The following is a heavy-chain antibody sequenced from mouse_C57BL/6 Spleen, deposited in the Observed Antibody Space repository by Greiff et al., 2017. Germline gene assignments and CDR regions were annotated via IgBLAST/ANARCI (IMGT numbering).Heavy chain of an antibody. CDR2: ISDGGSYT. CDR1: GFTFSSYA. V-gene: IGHV5-4*03. CDR3: ARVDDHVFAY. J-gene: IGHJ3*01. D-gene: IGHD2-4*01. Sequence: EVKLVESGGGLVKPGGSLKLSCAASGFTFSSYAMSWVRQTPEKRLEWVATISDGGSYTYYPDNVKGRFTISRDNAKNNLYLQMSHLKSEDTAMYYCARVDDHVFAYWGQGTLVTGSA.